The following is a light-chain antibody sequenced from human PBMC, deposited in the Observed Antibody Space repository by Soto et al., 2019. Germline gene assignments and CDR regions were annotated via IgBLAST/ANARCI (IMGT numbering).Light chain of an antibody. CDR3: QQRSSGPRT. CDR1: QSVSTY. V-gene: IGKV3-11*01. J-gene: IGKJ1*01. Sequence: EIVLTQSPATLSLSPGDRATLACRASQSVSTYLAWYQQKPGQAPRVVIYDASNRATGIPPRFSGSGSGTDFTLAISSLEPEEVAVYYCQQRSSGPRTFGQGTKVDIK. CDR2: DAS.